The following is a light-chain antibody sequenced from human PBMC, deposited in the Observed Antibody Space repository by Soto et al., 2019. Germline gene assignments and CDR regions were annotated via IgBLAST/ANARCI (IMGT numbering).Light chain of an antibody. Sequence: EIVLTQSPATLSLSPGERATLSCRASQSVSSYLAWYQQKPGQAPRLLIYDASNRATGIPARFSGSWSGTDFTLTISSLEPEDFAVYYCQQRSNWRALTFGGGTKVEIK. J-gene: IGKJ4*01. CDR3: QQRSNWRALT. V-gene: IGKV3-11*01. CDR1: QSVSSY. CDR2: DAS.